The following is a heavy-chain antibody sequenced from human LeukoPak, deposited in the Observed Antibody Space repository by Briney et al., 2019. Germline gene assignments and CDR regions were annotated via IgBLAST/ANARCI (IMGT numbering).Heavy chain of an antibody. D-gene: IGHD3-22*01. Sequence: PGGSLRLSCAASAFTFSYYWMNWVRQGPGKGLEWVANIKEDGNEKHYVDSVKGRFTVARDNAKNSLFLQMNSLRAEDAAIYYCSSGSHMDVWGKGTTVSVSS. CDR1: AFTFSYYW. J-gene: IGHJ6*03. CDR3: SSGSHMDV. CDR2: IKEDGNEK. V-gene: IGHV3-7*01.